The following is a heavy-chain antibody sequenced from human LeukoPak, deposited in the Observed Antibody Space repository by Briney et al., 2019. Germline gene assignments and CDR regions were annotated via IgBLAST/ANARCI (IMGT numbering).Heavy chain of an antibody. CDR2: IYYSGAS. V-gene: IGHV4-31*03. CDR3: ARASSEGDFDY. D-gene: IGHD6-6*01. J-gene: IGHJ4*02. CDR1: GGSISSGDYY. Sequence: SQTLSLTCTVSGGSISSGDYYWSWISQHPGKGLEWIGYIYYSGASYYNPSLKSRVSISVDTSKNQFSLKLPSVTAADTAMYYCARASSEGDFDYWGQGTLVTVSS.